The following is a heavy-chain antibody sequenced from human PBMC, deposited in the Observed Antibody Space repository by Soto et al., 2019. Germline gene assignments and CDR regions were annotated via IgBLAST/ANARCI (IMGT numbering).Heavy chain of an antibody. CDR1: GFTFSNAW. CDR3: TTGVLDIVVVVVDY. V-gene: IGHV3-15*07. D-gene: IGHD2-15*01. Sequence: EVQLVESGGGLVEPGGSLRLSCAASGFTFSNAWMNWVRQAPGKGLEWVGRIKSKTDGGTTDYAAPVKGRFTISRDDSKNTLYLQMNSLKTEDTAVYYCTTGVLDIVVVVVDYWGQGTLVTVSS. J-gene: IGHJ4*02. CDR2: IKSKTDGGTT.